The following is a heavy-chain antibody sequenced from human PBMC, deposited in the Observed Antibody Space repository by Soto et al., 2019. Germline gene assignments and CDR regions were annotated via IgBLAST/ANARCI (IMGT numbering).Heavy chain of an antibody. Sequence: EVQLLESGGGLVQPGGSLRLSCAASGFTFSSYAMTWVRQAPGKGLEWVSAIIGSGGSTYYADSVQGRFTISRDSSKNTLYLQMNSLRAEDTAVYYCAKAGPLTYYYDSSHYPRSYDYWGQGTLVTVSS. CDR2: IIGSGGST. J-gene: IGHJ4*02. CDR3: AKAGPLTYYYDSSHYPRSYDY. V-gene: IGHV3-23*01. D-gene: IGHD3-22*01. CDR1: GFTFSSYA.